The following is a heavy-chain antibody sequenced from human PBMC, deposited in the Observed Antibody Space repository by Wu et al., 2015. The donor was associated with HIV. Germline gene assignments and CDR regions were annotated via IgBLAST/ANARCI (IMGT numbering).Heavy chain of an antibody. Sequence: QVQLVQSGAEMKKVGASVKISCKASGYTFTRHKMHWVRQAPGQGLEWMGKIDPRGGSTTYEQRFQGRVTMTRDTSTTTVYMELSSLRSEDTAMYFCAKDEILGDETGTSFHRWGQGTLVIVSS. CDR3: AKDEILGDETGTSFHR. V-gene: IGHV1-46*01. CDR2: IDPRGGST. J-gene: IGHJ1*01. CDR1: GYTFTRHK. D-gene: IGHD5-24*01.